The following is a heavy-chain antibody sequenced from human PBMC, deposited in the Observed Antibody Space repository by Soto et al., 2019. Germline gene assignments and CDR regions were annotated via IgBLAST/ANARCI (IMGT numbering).Heavy chain of an antibody. Sequence: GESLKISCKGPGYTFTSYWIGWVRQLPGKGLEWMGIIYPADSDTRYSPSFQGQVTISADKSISTAYLQWSGLRASDTAMYFCARAYGKYFDYWGQGTPVTVSS. CDR3: ARAYGKYFDY. CDR1: GYTFTSYW. D-gene: IGHD3-10*01. V-gene: IGHV5-51*01. CDR2: IYPADSDT. J-gene: IGHJ4*02.